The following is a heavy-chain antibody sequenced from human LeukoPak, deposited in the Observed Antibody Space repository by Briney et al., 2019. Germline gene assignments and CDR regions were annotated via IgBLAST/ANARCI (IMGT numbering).Heavy chain of an antibody. CDR1: GFTFSGYG. CDR3: ALQGGSRRKDFDY. Sequence: PGGSLRLSCAASGFTFSGYGIHWVRQAPGKGLEWVALISYDGGNKYYADSVKGRFTISRDNSRNTLELQMNSLRVEDTAVYYCALQGGSRRKDFDYWGQGTLVTVSS. V-gene: IGHV3-30*03. CDR2: ISYDGGNK. J-gene: IGHJ4*02. D-gene: IGHD2-2*01.